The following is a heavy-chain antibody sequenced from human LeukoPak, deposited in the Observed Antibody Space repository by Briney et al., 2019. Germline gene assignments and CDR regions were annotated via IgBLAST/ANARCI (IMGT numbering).Heavy chain of an antibody. D-gene: IGHD7-27*01. J-gene: IGHJ3*02. CDR3: ARDHVKLGSNFHPFDAFDI. V-gene: IGHV7-4-1*02. CDR2: INTDSGNP. CDR1: GYTFTRYP. Sequence: GASVKVSCKASGYTFTRYPINWVRQAPGQGLEWMGWINTDSGNPTYAQGFTGRFVFSLDTSVSTAYLQISSLKAEDTAVYYCARDHVKLGSNFHPFDAFDIWGQGTMVTVSS.